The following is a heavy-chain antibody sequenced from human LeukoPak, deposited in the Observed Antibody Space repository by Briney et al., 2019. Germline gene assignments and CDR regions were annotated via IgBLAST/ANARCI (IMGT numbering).Heavy chain of an antibody. CDR1: GFPFSSYA. D-gene: IGHD3-10*01. CDR3: AKDPRFAYGV. CDR2: ISGSGDNT. J-gene: IGHJ4*03. V-gene: IGHV3-23*01. Sequence: PGGSLRLSCAASGFPFSSYAMNWVRQAPGKGLEWVSIISGSGDNTYYADSVKGRFTISRDNSKNTLFLQMNSLRAEDTAVYYSAKDPRFAYGVWGQGTLVTVSS.